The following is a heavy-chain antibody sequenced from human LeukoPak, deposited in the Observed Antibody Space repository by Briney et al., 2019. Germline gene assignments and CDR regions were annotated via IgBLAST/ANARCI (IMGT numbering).Heavy chain of an antibody. CDR2: ISDSGNT. CDR3: AKAPVTTCRGAYCYPFDY. V-gene: IGHV3-23*01. Sequence: GRSLRLSCAASGFTLSSYAMSWVRQAPGKGLEWVSAISDSGNTYHADSVKGRFTISRDSSENTLFLQMNRLRPEDAAVYYCAKAPVTTCRGAYCYPFDYWGQGTLVTVSS. J-gene: IGHJ4*02. CDR1: GFTLSSYA. D-gene: IGHD2-21*01.